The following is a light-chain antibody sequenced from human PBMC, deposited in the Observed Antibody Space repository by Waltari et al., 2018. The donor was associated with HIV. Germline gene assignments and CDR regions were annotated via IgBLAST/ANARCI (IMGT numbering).Light chain of an antibody. Sequence: DIQMTQSPSTLSASVGDRVTITCRASQSIRSWLAWYQQKPGKAPKLLLYKASSLESGVPSRFSGSASGTEFTLTISSLQPDDFATYYCLQYDSLWTFGQGTKVAVK. CDR1: QSIRSW. J-gene: IGKJ1*01. CDR3: LQYDSLWT. CDR2: KAS. V-gene: IGKV1-5*03.